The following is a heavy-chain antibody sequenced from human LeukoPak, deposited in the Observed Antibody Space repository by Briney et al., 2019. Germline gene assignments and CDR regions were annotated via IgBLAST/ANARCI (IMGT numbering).Heavy chain of an antibody. CDR2: ISSSSSYI. D-gene: IGHD3/OR15-3a*01. V-gene: IGHV3-21*01. Sequence: PGGSLRLSRAAFGFTFSSYSMNWVRQAPGKGLEWVSSISSSSSYIYYADSVKGRFTISRDNAKNSLYLQMNSLRAEDTAVYYCARDEAFWTYYGMDVWGQGTTVTVSS. J-gene: IGHJ6*02. CDR3: ARDEAFWTYYGMDV. CDR1: GFTFSSYS.